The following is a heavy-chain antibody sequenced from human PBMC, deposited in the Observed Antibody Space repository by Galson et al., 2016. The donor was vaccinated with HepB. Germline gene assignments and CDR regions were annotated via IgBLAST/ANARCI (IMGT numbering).Heavy chain of an antibody. D-gene: IGHD6-19*01. V-gene: IGHV3-30*04. Sequence: SLRLSCAASGFTFSSYAMHWVRQAPGKGLEWVAVISYDGSNKYYADSVTGRFTISRDNSKHTLYLQMNSLRAEDSAVYYCARSESSGWPYYYYYGMDVWGQGTTVTVSS. CDR3: ARSESSGWPYYYYYGMDV. J-gene: IGHJ6*02. CDR2: ISYDGSNK. CDR1: GFTFSSYA.